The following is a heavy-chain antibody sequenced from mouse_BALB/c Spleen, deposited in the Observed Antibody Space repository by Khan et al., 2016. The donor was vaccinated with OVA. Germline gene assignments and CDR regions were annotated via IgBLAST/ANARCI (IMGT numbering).Heavy chain of an antibody. CDR3: ARPSYDPRDFEV. CDR1: GFNIKDTY. CDR2: IAPANGNT. V-gene: IGHV14-3*02. D-gene: IGHD2-3*01. J-gene: IGHJ1*01. Sequence: VQLKQSGAELVKPGASVKLSCTASGFNIKDTYLHWVKQRPEQGLEWIGRIAPANGNTQYDPKFQGKATLPSDTSSNTSYLQLHSLTSEDTAVYSCARPSYDPRDFEVWGAGTTVTVAS.